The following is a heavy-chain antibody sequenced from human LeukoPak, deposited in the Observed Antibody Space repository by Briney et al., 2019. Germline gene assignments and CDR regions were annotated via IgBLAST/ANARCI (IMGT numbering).Heavy chain of an antibody. J-gene: IGHJ4*02. V-gene: IGHV3-33*01. D-gene: IGHD1-26*01. CDR3: AREADSGSYYFDY. CDR1: GFTFSSYG. Sequence: PGGSLRLSCAASGFTFSSYGMHWVRQAPGKGLEWVAVIWYDGSNKYYADSVKGRFTISRDNSKNTLYLQMNSLRAEDTAVYYCAREADSGSYYFDYWGRGTLVTVSS. CDR2: IWYDGSNK.